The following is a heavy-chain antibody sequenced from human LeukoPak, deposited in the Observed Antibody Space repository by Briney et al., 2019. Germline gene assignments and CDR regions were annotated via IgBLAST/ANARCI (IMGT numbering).Heavy chain of an antibody. Sequence: SETLSLTCTVSGSSLTATYYWAWFRQPSGKGLEWIATVFQLQTVRTFYNPSLESRVTMSLDTSQNQFSLNLTSVTAADTALYFCARVLNAPKFIDSWGQGTLVTVSS. J-gene: IGHJ4*02. CDR1: GSSLTATYY. CDR3: ARVLNAPKFIDS. CDR2: VFQLQTVRT. V-gene: IGHV4-38-2*02. D-gene: IGHD2-8*01.